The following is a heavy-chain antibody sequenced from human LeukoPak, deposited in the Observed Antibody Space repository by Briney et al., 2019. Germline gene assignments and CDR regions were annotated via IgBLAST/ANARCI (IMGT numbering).Heavy chain of an antibody. J-gene: IGHJ5*02. Sequence: PSETLSLTCTVSGGSISSYYWSWIRKPPGKGLEWIGYIYYSGSTNYNPSLKSRVTISVDTSKNQFSLKLSSVTAADTAVYYCARSDFWSGYKFDPWGQGTLVTVSS. V-gene: IGHV4-59*01. D-gene: IGHD3-3*01. CDR3: ARSDFWSGYKFDP. CDR2: IYYSGST. CDR1: GGSISSYY.